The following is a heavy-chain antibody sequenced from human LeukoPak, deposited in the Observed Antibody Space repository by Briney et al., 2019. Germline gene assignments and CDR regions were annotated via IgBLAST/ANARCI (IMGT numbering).Heavy chain of an antibody. CDR1: GYSFAHYW. J-gene: IGHJ4*02. V-gene: IGHV5-51*01. CDR2: IYPDDSKA. D-gene: IGHD2-2*01. CDR3: ARRHATDANYIDY. Sequence: GRSLTNSCKVSGYSFAHYWIVWVRQVPGKGLEWVGFIYPDDSKATYSPSLEGQVTISADNSVTTAYLQWNSLKASDTAIYYCARRHATDANYIDYWGLGGPLSVSS.